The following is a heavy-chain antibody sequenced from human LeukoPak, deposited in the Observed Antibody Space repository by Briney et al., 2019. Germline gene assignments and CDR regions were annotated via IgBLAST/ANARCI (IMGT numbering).Heavy chain of an antibody. D-gene: IGHD2-15*01. CDR2: VYHNTHS. Sequence: SETLSLTCNVSGGSFNDNYWNWIRHLPGKGLEWIGYVYHNTHSDYNPSLKSRVTISVDKSTNQFSLKMISVTAADTAVYYCASLGYSSGWLDSWGHGSLVIVSS. J-gene: IGHJ5*01. CDR1: GGSFNDNY. CDR3: ASLGYSSGWLDS. V-gene: IGHV4-59*01.